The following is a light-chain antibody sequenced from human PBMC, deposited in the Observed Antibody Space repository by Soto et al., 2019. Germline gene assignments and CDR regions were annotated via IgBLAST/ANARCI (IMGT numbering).Light chain of an antibody. CDR3: QDYGTSWT. J-gene: IGKJ1*01. Sequence: TVLTHCPATVSLSPGYRATLPCSASQSVSSNKLAWYQQKPGQATRLLIYAASSRATGIPDRFSGSGSGTDLTLTITRLEPEDFAVYYCQDYGTSWTFGQGTKVAIK. CDR1: QSVSSNK. V-gene: IGKV3-20*01. CDR2: AAS.